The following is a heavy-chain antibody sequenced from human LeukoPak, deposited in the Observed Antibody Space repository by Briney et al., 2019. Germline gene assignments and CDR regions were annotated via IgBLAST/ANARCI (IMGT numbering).Heavy chain of an antibody. CDR2: VRPDGREQ. Sequence: GGSLRLSCAASGLTFSSYAMSWVRQAPGKGLQWVANVRPDGREQRYVDSVKGRFTISRDNAKNSLYLQMNSLRAEDTAVYYCARAGVGGWYRGPFDYWGQGTLVTVSS. CDR1: GLTFSSYA. V-gene: IGHV3-7*01. CDR3: ARAGVGGWYRGPFDY. J-gene: IGHJ4*02. D-gene: IGHD6-19*01.